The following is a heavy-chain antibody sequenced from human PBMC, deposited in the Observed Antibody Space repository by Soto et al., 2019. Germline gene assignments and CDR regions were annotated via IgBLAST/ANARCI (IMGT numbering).Heavy chain of an antibody. Sequence: QVQLVQSGAKVKKPGASVKVSCKASGYTFTRYGISWVRQAPGQGLEWMGWISAYNGNTNYAQKLQGRVTMTTDTSTSTAYMERRSLSSDDTAAYFCAAVVVVAAAPLWFDPWGKGTLVTVSS. CDR2: ISAYNGNT. CDR3: AAVVVVAAAPLWFDP. V-gene: IGHV1-18*01. CDR1: GYTFTRYG. D-gene: IGHD2-15*01. J-gene: IGHJ5*02.